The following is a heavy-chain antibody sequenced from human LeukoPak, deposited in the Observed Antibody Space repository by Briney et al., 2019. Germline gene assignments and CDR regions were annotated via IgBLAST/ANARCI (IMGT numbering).Heavy chain of an antibody. D-gene: IGHD3-16*01. CDR3: ARGPPWGNAFDI. CDR1: GGSISSGGYS. CDR2: INHSGST. J-gene: IGHJ3*02. V-gene: IGHV4-30-2*01. Sequence: PSETLSLTCAVSGGSISSGGYSWSWIRQPPGKGLEWIGEINHSGSTNYNPSLKSRVTISVDTSKNQFSLKLSSVTAADTAVYYCARGPPWGNAFDIWGQGTMVTVSS.